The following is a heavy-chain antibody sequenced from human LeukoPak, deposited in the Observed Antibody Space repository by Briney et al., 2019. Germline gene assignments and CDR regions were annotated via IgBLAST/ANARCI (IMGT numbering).Heavy chain of an antibody. CDR3: ARSDSDTSGYYYSGSFDY. V-gene: IGHV4-30-4*01. Sequence: SETLSLACTVSGDSISSGDCFWSWIRQPPGKALEWVGYINYSGDTYYNPSLKSRVAISVDTSKNQFSLRLSSVTVADTAVYYCARSDSDTSGYYYSGSFDYWGQGTLVTVSS. D-gene: IGHD3-22*01. CDR1: GDSISSGDCF. CDR2: INYSGDT. J-gene: IGHJ4*02.